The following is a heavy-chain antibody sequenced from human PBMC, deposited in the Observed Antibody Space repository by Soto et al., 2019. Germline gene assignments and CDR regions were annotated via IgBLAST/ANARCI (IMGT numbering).Heavy chain of an antibody. CDR1: GFTFSSYG. J-gene: IGHJ4*02. Sequence: QVQLVESGGGVVQPGRSLRLSCAASGFTFSSYGMHWVRQAPGKGLEWVAVIWYDGSNKYYADSVKGRFTISRDNSKNTLYLQMNSLRAEDTAVYYCARGDRGYSYGYGYFDYWGQGTLVTVSS. CDR3: ARGDRGYSYGYGYFDY. V-gene: IGHV3-33*01. D-gene: IGHD5-18*01. CDR2: IWYDGSNK.